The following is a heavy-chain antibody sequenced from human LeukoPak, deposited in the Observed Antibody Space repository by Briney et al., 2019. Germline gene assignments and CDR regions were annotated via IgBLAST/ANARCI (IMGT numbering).Heavy chain of an antibody. CDR1: GGSLSGYY. CDR3: ARADCGGDCHIDY. J-gene: IGHJ4*02. Sequence: PSETLSLTCAVYGGSLSGYYWSWIRQPPGKGLEWIGYIYYSGSTNYNPSLKSRVTISVDTSKNQFSLKLSSVTAADTAVYYCARADCGGDCHIDYWGQGTLVTVSS. D-gene: IGHD2-21*02. CDR2: IYYSGST. V-gene: IGHV4-59*01.